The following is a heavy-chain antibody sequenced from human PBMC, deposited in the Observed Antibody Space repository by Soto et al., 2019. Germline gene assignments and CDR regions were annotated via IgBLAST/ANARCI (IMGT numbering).Heavy chain of an antibody. CDR1: GFTFSSYA. CDR3: ARDQAYYDILTGYSLDEYFDY. Sequence: EVQLLESGGGLVQPGGSLRLSCVASGFTFSSYAMSWVRQAPGKGLEWVSYISSSSSTIYYADSVKGRFTISRDNAKNSLYLQMNSLRAEDTAVYYCARDQAYYDILTGYSLDEYFDYWGQGTLVTVSS. J-gene: IGHJ4*02. V-gene: IGHV3-48*01. D-gene: IGHD3-9*01. CDR2: ISSSSSTI.